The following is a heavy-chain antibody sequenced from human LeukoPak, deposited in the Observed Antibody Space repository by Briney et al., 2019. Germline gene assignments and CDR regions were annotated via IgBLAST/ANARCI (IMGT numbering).Heavy chain of an antibody. CDR2: IYYSGST. CDR3: ARHASVSGNWPRPLDY. CDR1: GGSISSSSYY. D-gene: IGHD3-3*01. V-gene: IGHV4-39*01. J-gene: IGHJ4*02. Sequence: SETLSLTCTVSGGSISSSSYYWGWVRQPPGKGREWFANIYYSGSTYYSPSLRSRVTISVDTSKNQFSLKLTSVTAADTAVYYCARHASVSGNWPRPLDYWGQGSLVTVSS.